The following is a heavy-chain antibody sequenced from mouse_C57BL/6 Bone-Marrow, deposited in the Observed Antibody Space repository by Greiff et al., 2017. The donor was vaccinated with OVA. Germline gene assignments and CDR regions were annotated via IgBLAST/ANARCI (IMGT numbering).Heavy chain of an antibody. D-gene: IGHD2-5*01. CDR2: IDPETGGT. Sequence: VHLVESGAELVRPGASVTLSCKASGYTFTDYEMHWVKQTPVHGLEWIGAIDPETGGTAYNQKFKGKAILTADKSSSTAYMELRSLTSEDSAVYYCTRGYSNYYAMDYWGQGTSVTVSS. CDR3: TRGYSNYYAMDY. J-gene: IGHJ4*01. CDR1: GYTFTDYE. V-gene: IGHV1-15*01.